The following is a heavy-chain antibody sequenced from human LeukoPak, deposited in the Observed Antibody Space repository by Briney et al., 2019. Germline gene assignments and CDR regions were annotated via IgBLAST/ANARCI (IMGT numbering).Heavy chain of an antibody. Sequence: GGSLRLSCAASGFTFSDYYMSWIRQAPGKGLEWVSYISSSGNTVKYADSVKGRFTISRDNAKNSLYLQMNSLRAEDTAVYYCARDQVSVAGTGIDYWGQGTLVTVSS. J-gene: IGHJ4*02. CDR2: ISSSGNTV. CDR3: ARDQVSVAGTGIDY. CDR1: GFTFSDYY. D-gene: IGHD6-19*01. V-gene: IGHV3-11*04.